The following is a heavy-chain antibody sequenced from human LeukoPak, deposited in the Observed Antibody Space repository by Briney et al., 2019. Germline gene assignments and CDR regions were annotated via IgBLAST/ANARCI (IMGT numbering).Heavy chain of an antibody. D-gene: IGHD2-8*01. CDR2: MNLDGSEK. J-gene: IGHJ4*02. CDR3: ARDATHCTNGVCYTRFDY. Sequence: QPGGSLRLSCAASGFTFTSHWMSWVRQAPGKGLEWVARMNLDGSEKYYVDSVKGRFTISRDNAKTSLYLEMNSLRAEDTAVYYCARDATHCTNGVCYTRFDYWGQGTLVTVSS. V-gene: IGHV3-7*01. CDR1: GFTFTSHW.